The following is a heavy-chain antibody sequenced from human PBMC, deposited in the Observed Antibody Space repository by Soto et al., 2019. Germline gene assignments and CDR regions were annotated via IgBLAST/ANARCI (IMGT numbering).Heavy chain of an antibody. D-gene: IGHD6-13*01. Sequence: ASVKVSCKASGYTFTGYYMHWVRQAPGQGLEWMGWINPNSGGTNYAQKFQGWVTMTRDTSISTAYMELSRLRSDDTAVYYCARDTPIMYSSSWFYYYYYGMDVWGQGTTVTVSS. CDR1: GYTFTGYY. CDR3: ARDTPIMYSSSWFYYYYYGMDV. J-gene: IGHJ6*02. V-gene: IGHV1-2*04. CDR2: INPNSGGT.